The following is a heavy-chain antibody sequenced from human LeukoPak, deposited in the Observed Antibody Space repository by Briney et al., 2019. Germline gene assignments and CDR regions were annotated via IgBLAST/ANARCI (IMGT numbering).Heavy chain of an antibody. V-gene: IGHV1-2*02. Sequence: GSAKVSCKASGYTFAADLMNTVRQAPGHGLEWMGWNNPDSGATIDPQNFQGRVTITRDTSISTAYMELSSLRSDHPAVYYLARLETVMVNKTDYWGQGTRVTVLS. D-gene: IGHD5-18*01. CDR1: GYTFAADL. J-gene: IGHJ4*02. CDR2: NNPDSGAT. CDR3: ARLETVMVNKTDY.